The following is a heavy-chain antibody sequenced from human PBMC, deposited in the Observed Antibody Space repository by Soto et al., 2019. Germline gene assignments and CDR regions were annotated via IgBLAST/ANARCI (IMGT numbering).Heavy chain of an antibody. CDR1: GYTFTGYY. V-gene: IGHV1-2*02. CDR3: ARWASSTSLMRTYYFDY. Sequence: ASVKVSCKASGYTFTGYYMHWVRQAPGQGLEWMGWINPNSGGTNYAQKFQGRVTMTRDTSISTAYMELSRLRSDDKAVYYCARWASSTSLMRTYYFDYWGQGTLVTVSS. D-gene: IGHD2-2*01. CDR2: INPNSGGT. J-gene: IGHJ4*02.